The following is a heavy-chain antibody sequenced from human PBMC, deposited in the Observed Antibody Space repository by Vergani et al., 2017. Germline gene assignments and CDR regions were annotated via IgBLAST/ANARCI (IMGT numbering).Heavy chain of an antibody. CDR2: IYYSGST. D-gene: IGHD3-3*01. V-gene: IGHV4-39*07. CDR1: GGSISSSSYY. Sequence: QLQLQESGPGLVKTSETLSLTCTVSGGSISSSSYYWGWIRQPPGKGLEWIGSIYYSGSTYYNPSLKSRVTISVDTSKNQFSLKLSSVTAADTAVYYCARGYYDFWSIYYYYYYYMDVWGKGTTVTVSS. CDR3: ARGYYDFWSIYYYYYYYMDV. J-gene: IGHJ6*03.